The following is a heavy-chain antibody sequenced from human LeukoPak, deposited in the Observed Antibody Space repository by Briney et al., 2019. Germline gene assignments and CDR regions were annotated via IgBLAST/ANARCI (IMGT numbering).Heavy chain of an antibody. CDR1: GGSISSYY. V-gene: IGHV4-59*01. CDR3: ARARDYCSGGSCYSGSFYYYYMDV. Sequence: SETLSLTCTVSGGSISSYYWSWIRQPPGKGLEWIGYIYYSGSTNYNPSLKSRVTISVDTSKNQFSLKLSSVTAAGTAVYYCARARDYCSGGSCYSGSFYYYYMDVWGKGTTVTVSS. D-gene: IGHD2-15*01. J-gene: IGHJ6*03. CDR2: IYYSGST.